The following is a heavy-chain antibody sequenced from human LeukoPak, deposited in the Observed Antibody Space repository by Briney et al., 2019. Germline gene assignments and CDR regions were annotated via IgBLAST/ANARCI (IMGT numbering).Heavy chain of an antibody. V-gene: IGHV3-20*04. CDR3: AREDGYCSSTSCYTGAFDI. Sequence: GGSLRLSCAASGFTFDDYGMSWVRQAPGKGLEWVSGINWNGGSTGYADSVKGRFTISRDNYKNSLYLQMNSLRAEDTALYYCAREDGYCSSTSCYTGAFDIWGQGTMVTVSS. CDR2: INWNGGST. J-gene: IGHJ3*02. CDR1: GFTFDDYG. D-gene: IGHD2-2*01.